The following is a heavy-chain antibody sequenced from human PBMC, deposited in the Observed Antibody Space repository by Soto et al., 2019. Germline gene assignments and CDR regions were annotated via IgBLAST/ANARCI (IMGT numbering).Heavy chain of an antibody. CDR2: ISSTTDYI. CDR1: GFTFTRYS. J-gene: IGHJ4*02. CDR3: ARESEDLTSNFDY. Sequence: SGGSLRLSCAASGFTFTRYSMNWVRQAPGKGLEWVSSISSTTDYIYYGDSMKGRFTISRDNAKNSLYLEMNSLRAEDTAVYYCARESEDLTSNFDYWGQGTLVTVSS. V-gene: IGHV3-21*06.